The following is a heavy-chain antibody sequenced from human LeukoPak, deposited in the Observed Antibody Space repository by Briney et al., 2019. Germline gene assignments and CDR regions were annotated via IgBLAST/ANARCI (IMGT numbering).Heavy chain of an antibody. CDR1: GGSISSGSYY. Sequence: PSETLSLTCTVSGGSISSGSYYWSWIRQPAGKGLEWIGRIYTSGCTNYNPSLKSRVTISVDTSKNQFSLKLSSVTAADTAVYYCARDSSGYYPEGRAFDIWGQGTMVTVSS. D-gene: IGHD3-22*01. J-gene: IGHJ3*02. CDR3: ARDSSGYYPEGRAFDI. CDR2: IYTSGCT. V-gene: IGHV4-61*02.